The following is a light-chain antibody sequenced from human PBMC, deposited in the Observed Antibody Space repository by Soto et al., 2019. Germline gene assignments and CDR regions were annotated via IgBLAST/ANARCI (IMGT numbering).Light chain of an antibody. Sequence: DIQMTQSPSSLSASVGDRVTITCRASQSISSYLNCYQQKPGKAPKLLIYAASSLQIGVPSRFSGSGSGTDFTLTISSLQPEDFATYYCQQSYSTLTWTFGQGTKVDI. CDR3: QQSYSTLTWT. V-gene: IGKV1-39*01. J-gene: IGKJ1*01. CDR2: AAS. CDR1: QSISSY.